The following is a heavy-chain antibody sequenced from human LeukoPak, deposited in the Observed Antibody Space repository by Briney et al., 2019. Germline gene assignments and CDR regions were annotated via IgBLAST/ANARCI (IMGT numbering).Heavy chain of an antibody. D-gene: IGHD6-13*01. J-gene: IGHJ5*02. CDR2: IYYSGST. Sequence: PSETLSLTCTVSGGSISSYYWSWIRQPPGKGLEWIGYIYYSGSTNYNPSLKSRVTISVDTSKNQFSLKLSSVTAADTAVYYFARDGLGIAAAGPTDPWGQGTLVTVSS. CDR1: GGSISSYY. V-gene: IGHV4-59*01. CDR3: ARDGLGIAAAGPTDP.